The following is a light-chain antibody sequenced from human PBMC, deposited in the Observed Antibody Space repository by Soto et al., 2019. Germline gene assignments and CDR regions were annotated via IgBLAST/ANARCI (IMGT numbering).Light chain of an antibody. Sequence: EIVMTQSPATLSVSPGERATLSCRASQSVSSNLAWYQQKPGQAPRLLIYGASTRATGIPARFSGSGSGTEFTLTISSMQSEDFAGYYCQQYNNWHPMYNFGQGTKLEIK. J-gene: IGKJ2*01. CDR3: QQYNNWHPMYN. V-gene: IGKV3-15*01. CDR1: QSVSSN. CDR2: GAS.